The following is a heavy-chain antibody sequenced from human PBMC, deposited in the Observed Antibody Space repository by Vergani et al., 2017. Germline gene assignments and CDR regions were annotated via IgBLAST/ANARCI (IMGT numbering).Heavy chain of an antibody. Sequence: VQLVESGGGVVQPGGSLRLSCAASGFTFSSYGMHWVRQAPGKGLEWVANINQDGSEKYYVDSVKGRFNISRDNAKNSLYLQMNSLRAEDTAVYYCARRGLISWGQGTLVTVSS. D-gene: IGHD3-3*02. CDR3: ARRGLIS. V-gene: IGHV3-7*01. CDR1: GFTFSSYG. CDR2: INQDGSEK. J-gene: IGHJ4*02.